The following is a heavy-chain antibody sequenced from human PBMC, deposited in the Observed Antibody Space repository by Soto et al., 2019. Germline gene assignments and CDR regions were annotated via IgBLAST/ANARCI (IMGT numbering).Heavy chain of an antibody. D-gene: IGHD3-3*01. CDR1: GGSISSYY. V-gene: IGHV4-59*01. Sequence: PSETLSLTCTVSGGSISSYYWSWIRQPPGKELEWSGYIFYSNSANYNPPLRSRVTISVDTSKNQFSLKLSSVTAADTAVYYCARGLGAGIAIFRHVEPYYYYMDVWGKGTTVTVSS. CDR2: IFYSNSA. J-gene: IGHJ6*03. CDR3: ARGLGAGIAIFRHVEPYYYYMDV.